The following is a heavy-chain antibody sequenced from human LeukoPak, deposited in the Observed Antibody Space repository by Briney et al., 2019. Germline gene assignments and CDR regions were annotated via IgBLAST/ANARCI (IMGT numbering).Heavy chain of an antibody. V-gene: IGHV4-39*01. CDR1: GGSISSSSYY. CDR3: ARREGVTKHHDY. J-gene: IGHJ4*02. D-gene: IGHD1-26*01. Sequence: PSETLSLTCTVSGGSISSSSYYWGWIRQPPGKGLEWIGSIYYSGNTYYNPSLKSRVSVSVDTSNHQFSLNLGSVTAADTAVYFCARREGVTKHHDYWGQGTLVTVSS. CDR2: IYYSGNT.